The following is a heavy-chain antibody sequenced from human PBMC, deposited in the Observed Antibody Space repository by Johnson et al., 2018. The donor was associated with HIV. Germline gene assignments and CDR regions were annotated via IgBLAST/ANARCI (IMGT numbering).Heavy chain of an antibody. V-gene: IGHV3-30-3*01. D-gene: IGHD4-23*01. CDR3: AKEQTDYGGNSVKKYAFDI. Sequence: QVQLVESGGGVVQPGRSLRLSCAASGFTFSSYAMHWVRQAPGKGLEWVAVISYDGSNKYYADSVKGRFTISRDNSKNTLYLQMNSLRAADTAVYYCAKEQTDYGGNSVKKYAFDIWGQGTMVTVSS. J-gene: IGHJ3*02. CDR1: GFTFSSYA. CDR2: ISYDGSNK.